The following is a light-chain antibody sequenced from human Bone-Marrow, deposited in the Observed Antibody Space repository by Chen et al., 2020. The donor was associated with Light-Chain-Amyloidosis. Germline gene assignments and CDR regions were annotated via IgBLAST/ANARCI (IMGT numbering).Light chain of an antibody. J-gene: IGLJ3*02. V-gene: IGLV3-21*02. CDR2: DDD. CDR3: QVRDDSSDHWV. CDR1: NLGYKS. Sequence: SSVLTPPPSVSVAPRQAARITCGGNNLGYKSVHWYQHKPGQAPVLVINDDDERPSGIPERFSGSKSGNTATLTISRVEAGDDDDYYCQVRDDSSDHWVFGGGTKLTVL.